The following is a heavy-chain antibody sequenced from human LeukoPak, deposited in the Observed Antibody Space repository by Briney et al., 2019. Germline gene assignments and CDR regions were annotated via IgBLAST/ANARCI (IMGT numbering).Heavy chain of an antibody. Sequence: PSETLSLTCAASGGSISTRSGYWAWIRQPPRKGLEWIGSNHYGGSTYYNPSLKSRITISVDSSKNQFSLKLSSVTAADTAVYYCARDRRWELVHAFDIWGQGSMVTVSS. CDR3: ARDRRWELVHAFDI. J-gene: IGHJ3*02. D-gene: IGHD1-7*01. CDR2: NHYGGST. V-gene: IGHV4-39*02. CDR1: GGSISTRSGY.